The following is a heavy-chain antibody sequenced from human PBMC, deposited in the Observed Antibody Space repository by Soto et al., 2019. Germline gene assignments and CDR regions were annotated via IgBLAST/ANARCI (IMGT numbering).Heavy chain of an antibody. CDR3: AGRSSLASVQVYFGEISNYNWFDP. CDR2: IYHSGST. CDR1: NGSISSAIYY. Sequence: SETLSLTCTVSNGSISSAIYYWGWIRQPPGKGLEWIGSIYHSGSTYYNPSLQGRVTISVDTSKNQFSLKLSSVTAADTAVYFCAGRSSLASVQVYFGEISNYNWFDPWGQGTLVNVSS. D-gene: IGHD3-10*01. V-gene: IGHV4-39*01. J-gene: IGHJ5*02.